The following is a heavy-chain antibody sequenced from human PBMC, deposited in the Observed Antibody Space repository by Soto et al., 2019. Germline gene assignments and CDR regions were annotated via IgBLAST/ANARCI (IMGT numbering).Heavy chain of an antibody. V-gene: IGHV1-69*06. CDR3: ARGVYGSGNYYTGPSAFDT. CDR1: GGTLSDHG. Sequence: QVQLEQSGAEVKKPGSSVKVSCKASGGTLSDHGVAWLRQAPGQGLEWMGGTIPVFNTAKYAQKFQGRVTVTAGKFTDIAYMALSSPRSEDTAFYFCARGVYGSGNYYTGPSAFDTWGQGTMVIVSS. CDR2: TIPVFNTA. J-gene: IGHJ3*02. D-gene: IGHD3-10*01.